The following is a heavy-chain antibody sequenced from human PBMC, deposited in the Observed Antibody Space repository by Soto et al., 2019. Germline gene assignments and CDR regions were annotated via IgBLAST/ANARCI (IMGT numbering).Heavy chain of an antibody. J-gene: IGHJ4*02. D-gene: IGHD3-22*01. CDR1: GYTSTSYG. V-gene: IGHV1-18*01. CDR3: ARDSETYYYDSSSGY. Sequence: ASVKVSCKASGYTSTSYGISWVRQAPGQGLEWMGWISAYNGNTNYAQKLQGRVTMTTDTSTSTAYMELRSLRSDDTAVYYCARDSETYYYDSSSGYWGQGTLVTVSS. CDR2: ISAYNGNT.